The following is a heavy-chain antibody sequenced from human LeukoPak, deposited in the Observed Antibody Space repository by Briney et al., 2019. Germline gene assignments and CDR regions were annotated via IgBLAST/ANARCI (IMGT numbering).Heavy chain of an antibody. CDR3: ARDLQHSTSGGDGYYYYYMDV. CDR1: GYTFTSYY. V-gene: IGHV1-46*01. CDR2: INPSGGST. Sequence: GASVKVSCKASGYTFTSYYMHWVRQAPGQGLEWMGIINPSGGSTSYAQKLQGRLTMTRDMSTSTVYMELSRLRSEDTAVYYCARDLQHSTSGGDGYYYYYMDVWGKGTTVTVSS. J-gene: IGHJ6*03. D-gene: IGHD2-2*01.